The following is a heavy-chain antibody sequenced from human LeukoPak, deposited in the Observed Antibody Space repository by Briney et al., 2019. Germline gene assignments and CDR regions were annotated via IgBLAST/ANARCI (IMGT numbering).Heavy chain of an antibody. V-gene: IGHV3-23*01. D-gene: IGHD1-26*01. Sequence: PGGSLRLSCAASGFTFSSYTMSWVRQAPGKGLEWVSTITTSDGNTYYADSVKGRFTISRDNSKNTLYLQMNSLRAEDTAVYYCARAMEWEPDDAFDIWGQGTMVTVSS. CDR3: ARAMEWEPDDAFDI. CDR2: ITTSDGNT. J-gene: IGHJ3*02. CDR1: GFTFSSYT.